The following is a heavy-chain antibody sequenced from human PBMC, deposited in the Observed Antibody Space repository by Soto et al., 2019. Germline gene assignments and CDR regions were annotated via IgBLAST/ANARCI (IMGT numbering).Heavy chain of an antibody. CDR1: GFTLSNSV. CDR2: IAGKT. J-gene: IGHJ4*02. Sequence: EVHLLQSGGGLVQPGGSLRLSCATSGFTLSNSVMSWVRQAPGKGLEWVSTIAGKTYYSDSVKGRFTISRDNYQSTLYLQLNSLRAEDTAVYYCARKIDVPTGMLDHWGQGTLVTVSS. V-gene: IGHV3-23*01. D-gene: IGHD1-1*01. CDR3: ARKIDVPTGMLDH.